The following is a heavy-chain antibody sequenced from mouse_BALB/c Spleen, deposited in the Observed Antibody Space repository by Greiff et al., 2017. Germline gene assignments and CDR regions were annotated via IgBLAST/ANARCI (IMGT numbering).Heavy chain of an antibody. J-gene: IGHJ2*01. CDR1: GFTFSSFG. D-gene: IGHD4-1*01. V-gene: IGHV5-17*02. CDR2: ISSGSSTI. Sequence: DVMLVESGGGLVQPGGSRKLSCAASGFTFSSFGMHWVRQAPEKGLEWVAYISSGSSTIYYADTVKGRCTISRDNPKNTLFLQMTSLRSEDTAMYYCARRWDYYFDYWGQGTTLTVSS. CDR3: ARRWDYYFDY.